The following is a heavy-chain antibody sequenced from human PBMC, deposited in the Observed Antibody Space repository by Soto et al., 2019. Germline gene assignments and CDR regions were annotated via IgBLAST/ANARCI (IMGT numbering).Heavy chain of an antibody. Sequence: GGSLRLSCTASGFTFGYYAMSWFRQAPGKGLEWVGFIRSKAYGGTTEYAASVKGRFTISRDDSKSIAYLQMNSLKTEDTAVYYCTRDRNPMVRGLYWGQGTLVTVSS. CDR3: TRDRNPMVRGLY. J-gene: IGHJ4*02. D-gene: IGHD3-10*01. CDR1: GFTFGYYA. V-gene: IGHV3-49*03. CDR2: IRSKAYGGTT.